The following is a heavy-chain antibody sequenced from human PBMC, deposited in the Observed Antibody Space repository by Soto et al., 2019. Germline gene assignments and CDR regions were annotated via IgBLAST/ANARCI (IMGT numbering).Heavy chain of an antibody. J-gene: IGHJ6*02. D-gene: IGHD2-21*02. CDR1: GGSISSGGYY. V-gene: IGHV4-31*03. Sequence: PSETLSLTCTVSGGSISSGGYYWSWIRQHPGKGLECIGYIYYSGSTYYNPSLKCRVTISVDTSKNQFSLKLSSVTAADTAVYYCARVARRVVVTATNYGMDVWGQGTTVTVSS. CDR2: IYYSGST. CDR3: ARVARRVVVTATNYGMDV.